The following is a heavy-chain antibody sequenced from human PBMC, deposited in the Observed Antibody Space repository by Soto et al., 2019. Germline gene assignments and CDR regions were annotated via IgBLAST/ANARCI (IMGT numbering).Heavy chain of an antibody. CDR2: IYYSGST. Sequence: PSETLSLTCTVSGGSISSGDYYWSWIRQPPGKGLEWIGYIYYSGSTYYNPSLKSRVTISVDTSKNQFSLKLSSVTAADTAVYYCARAHAGGDYYDSSGYLSLGMDVWGQGTTVTVS. D-gene: IGHD3-22*01. CDR3: ARAHAGGDYYDSSGYLSLGMDV. CDR1: GGSISSGDYY. V-gene: IGHV4-30-4*01. J-gene: IGHJ6*02.